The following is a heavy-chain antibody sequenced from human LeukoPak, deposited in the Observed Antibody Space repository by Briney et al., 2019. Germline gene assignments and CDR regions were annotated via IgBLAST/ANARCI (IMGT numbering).Heavy chain of an antibody. CDR3: ARSAAGTYY. J-gene: IGHJ4*02. CDR2: ISSSSGYK. V-gene: IGHV3-21*01. CDR1: GFTFSSYS. Sequence: GGSLRLSCVASGFTFSSYSMNWVRQAPGKGLEWVSSISSSSGYKYCTDSVKGRFTISRDNAKNSLYLQMNSLRAEDTAVYYCARSAAGTYYWGQGTLVTVSS. D-gene: IGHD1-1*01.